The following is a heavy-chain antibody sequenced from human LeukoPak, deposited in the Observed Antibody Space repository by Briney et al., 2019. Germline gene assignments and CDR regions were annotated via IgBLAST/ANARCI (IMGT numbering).Heavy chain of an antibody. CDR1: GGSFSSYY. J-gene: IGHJ5*02. Sequence: SETLSLTCAVYGGSFSSYYWSWIRQPPGKGLEWIGEINHSGSTNYNPSLRSRVSISVDTSKNQFALNLASVTAADTAVYYCATGPPRGWFDPWGQGTLVTVSS. V-gene: IGHV4-34*01. CDR3: ATGPPRGWFDP. CDR2: INHSGST. D-gene: IGHD2-8*02.